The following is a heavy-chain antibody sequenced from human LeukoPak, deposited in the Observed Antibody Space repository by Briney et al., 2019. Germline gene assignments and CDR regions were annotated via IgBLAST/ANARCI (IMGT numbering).Heavy chain of an antibody. Sequence: GASLQISCEGSGSIFTNYWIGWVRQLPGKGLEWMGIIYPDDSDTRYSPSFQGQVTISADKSISTPSLQWSSLGASDTAMYYCARLASLEWFSNPSNAFDIWGQGTMVTVSS. V-gene: IGHV5-51*01. J-gene: IGHJ3*02. D-gene: IGHD3-3*02. CDR3: ARLASLEWFSNPSNAFDI. CDR1: GSIFTNYW. CDR2: IYPDDSDT.